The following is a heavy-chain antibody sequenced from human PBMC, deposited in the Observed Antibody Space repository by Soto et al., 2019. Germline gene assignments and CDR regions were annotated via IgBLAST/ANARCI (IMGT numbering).Heavy chain of an antibody. CDR3: ARAYSGQLPRRADYYYAMDV. CDR2: IGAADDP. D-gene: IGHD2-2*01. Sequence: GRSQRLSYAASGFTFSTYDMHWVRQATGKGLEWVSAIGAADDPYYSGSVKGRFTISRENAKSSLSLQMNSLRVGDTAVYYCARAYSGQLPRRADYYYAMDVWGPGTTVTVSS. V-gene: IGHV3-13*05. CDR1: GFTFSTYD. J-gene: IGHJ6*02.